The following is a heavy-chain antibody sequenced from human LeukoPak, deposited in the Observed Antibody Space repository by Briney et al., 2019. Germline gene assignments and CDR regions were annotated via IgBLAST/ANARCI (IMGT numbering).Heavy chain of an antibody. V-gene: IGHV4-59*01. CDR2: IYYSGST. CDR3: ARAHLGGVPYYYYMDV. CDR1: GGSISSYY. Sequence: SETLSLTCTVSGGSISSYYWSWIRQPPGKGLGWIGYIYYSGSTSYNPSLTSRVTISVDTSKNQFSLKLSSVTAADTAVYYCARAHLGGVPYYYYMDVWGKGTTVTVSS. J-gene: IGHJ6*03. D-gene: IGHD3-16*01.